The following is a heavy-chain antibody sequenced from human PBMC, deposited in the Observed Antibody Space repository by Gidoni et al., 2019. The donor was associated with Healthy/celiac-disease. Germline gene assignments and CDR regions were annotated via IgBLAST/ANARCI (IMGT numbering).Heavy chain of an antibody. D-gene: IGHD2-2*01. J-gene: IGHJ5*02. CDR3: ARGYCSSTSCYWFDP. CDR2: IIPILGIA. Sequence: QVQLVQSGAEVKKPGSSVKVSCQASGGTFRSYAISWVRQAPGQGLEWMGRIIPILGIANYAQKFQGRVTITADKSTSTAYMELSSLRSEDTAVYYCARGYCSSTSCYWFDPWGQGTLVTVSS. CDR1: GGTFRSYA. V-gene: IGHV1-69*04.